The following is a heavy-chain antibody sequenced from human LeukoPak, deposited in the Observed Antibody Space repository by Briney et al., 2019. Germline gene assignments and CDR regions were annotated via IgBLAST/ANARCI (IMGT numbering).Heavy chain of an antibody. CDR1: GVSISTYY. CDR2: IYSTGTT. V-gene: IGHV4-59*01. Sequence: PSETLSLTCTVSGVSISTYYWSWIRQPPGKGLEWIGYIYSTGTTYYNPSLESRVTISVDKSKNQFSLNLSSVTAADTAVYYCARGAEYFQPWGQGTLVTVSS. CDR3: ARGAEYFQP. J-gene: IGHJ1*01.